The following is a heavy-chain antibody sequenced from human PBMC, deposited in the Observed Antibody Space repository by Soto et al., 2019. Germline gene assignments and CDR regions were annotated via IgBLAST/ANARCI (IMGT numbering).Heavy chain of an antibody. Sequence: GSLRLSCAASGFTVSSNYMSWVRQAPGKGPEWVSVTYSGGSTYYADSVKGRFTISRDNSKNTLYLQMNSLRAEDTAVYYCVRATSWTARPLDFWGKGLLGTVSS. J-gene: IGHJ4*02. D-gene: IGHD5-12*01. V-gene: IGHV3-66*01. CDR3: VRATSWTARPLDF. CDR1: GFTVSSNY. CDR2: TYSGGST.